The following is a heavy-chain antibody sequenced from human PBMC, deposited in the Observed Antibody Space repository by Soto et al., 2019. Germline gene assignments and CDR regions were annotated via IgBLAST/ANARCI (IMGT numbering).Heavy chain of an antibody. CDR3: ATHSSIGRQGPNGMDV. J-gene: IGHJ6*02. CDR2: IIPIFGTA. Sequence: QVQLVQSGAEVKKPGSSVKVSCKASGGTFSSYAISWVRQAPGQGLEWMGGIIPIFGTANYAQKFQGRVTITADESTSTAYMGLGSLRTEDTAVYYCATHSSIGRQGPNGMDVWGQGTTVTVSS. D-gene: IGHD2-15*01. V-gene: IGHV1-69*01. CDR1: GGTFSSYA.